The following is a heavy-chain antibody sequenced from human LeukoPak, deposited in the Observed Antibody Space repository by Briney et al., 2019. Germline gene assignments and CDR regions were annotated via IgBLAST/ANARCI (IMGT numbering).Heavy chain of an antibody. CDR3: ARAWGSGTYYAFFDY. J-gene: IGHJ4*02. D-gene: IGHD1-26*01. Sequence: PGGSLRLSCAASGFTFTSYALHWVRQAPGKGLEWVAVISYDGSDKYYADSVKGRFTISRDNAKNTLYLQMNSLRAEDTAVYYCARAWGSGTYYAFFDYWGQGTLVTVSS. CDR1: GFTFTSYA. CDR2: ISYDGSDK. V-gene: IGHV3-30-3*01.